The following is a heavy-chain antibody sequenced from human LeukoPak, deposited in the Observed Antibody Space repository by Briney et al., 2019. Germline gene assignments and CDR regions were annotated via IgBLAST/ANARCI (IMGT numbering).Heavy chain of an antibody. J-gene: IGHJ4*02. CDR3: ARDRIAAAGTFDY. CDR1: GYTFTNYD. V-gene: IGHV1-46*01. Sequence: ASVKVSCKASGYTFTNYDISWVRQAPGQGLEWMGIINPSGGSTSYAQKFQGRVTMTRDTSTSTVYMELSSLRSEDTAVYYCARDRIAAAGTFDYWGQGTLVTVSS. CDR2: INPSGGST. D-gene: IGHD6-13*01.